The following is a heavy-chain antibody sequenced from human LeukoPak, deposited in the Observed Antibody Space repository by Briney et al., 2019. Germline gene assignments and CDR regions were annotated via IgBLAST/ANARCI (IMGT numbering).Heavy chain of an antibody. J-gene: IGHJ4*02. V-gene: IGHV4-59*08. CDR2: IYYSGST. CDR3: ARHAYYYDTSGYYLYYFDY. D-gene: IGHD3-22*01. CDR1: GGSISSYY. Sequence: PSETLSLTCTVSGGSISSYYWSWIRQPPGKGLEWIGYIYYSGSTNYNPSLNSRVTMSVDTSKNQFSLKLSSVTAADTAVYYCARHAYYYDTSGYYLYYFDYWGQGTLVTVPS.